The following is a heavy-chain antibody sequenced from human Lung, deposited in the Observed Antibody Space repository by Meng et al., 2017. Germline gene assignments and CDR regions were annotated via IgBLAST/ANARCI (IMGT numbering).Heavy chain of an antibody. CDR1: GFTFSSYS. CDR3: ARGRVVVAATPSDY. CDR2: ISSSSA. J-gene: IGHJ4*02. D-gene: IGHD2-15*01. V-gene: IGHV3-21*01. Sequence: EVKLVESGGGLVKPGGAMRRSCAASGFTFSSYSMNWVRQAPGKALEWGSSISSSSAYADSVKGRFTISRDNAKNSLYLQMNSLRAEDTAVYYCARGRVVVAATPSDYWGQGTLVTVSS.